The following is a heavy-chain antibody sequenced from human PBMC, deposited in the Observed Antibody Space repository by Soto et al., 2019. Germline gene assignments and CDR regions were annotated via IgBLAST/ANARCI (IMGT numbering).Heavy chain of an antibody. J-gene: IGHJ5*02. V-gene: IGHV1-3*01. CDR2: INAGNGNT. CDR1: GYTFTIYA. CDR3: ARAGCLYCISTTRNWFDP. Sequence: ASVKVSCKASGYTFTIYAIHWVRQAPGQRLEWMGWINAGNGNTKYSQKFQGRVTMTRDTSTSTVYMELSSLRSEDTAVYYCARAGCLYCISTTRNWFDPWGQGTLVTVSS. D-gene: IGHD2-2*01.